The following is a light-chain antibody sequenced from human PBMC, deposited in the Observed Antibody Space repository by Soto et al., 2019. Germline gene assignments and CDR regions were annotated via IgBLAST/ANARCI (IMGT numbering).Light chain of an antibody. CDR1: QSLLHSNGYTY. J-gene: IGKJ2*01. CDR3: MQALQTPYT. Sequence: DIVMTQSPLSLPVTPGEPASISCRSSQSLLHSNGYTYFNWYLQKPGQSPQLLVYSGSNRASGVPDRFGGSGSGTDFTLKISRVEAEDVGVYYCMQALQTPYTFGQGTKLEIK. CDR2: SGS. V-gene: IGKV2-28*01.